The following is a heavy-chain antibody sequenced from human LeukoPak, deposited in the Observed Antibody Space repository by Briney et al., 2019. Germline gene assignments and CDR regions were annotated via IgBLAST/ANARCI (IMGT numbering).Heavy chain of an antibody. CDR1: GFTFSIYS. V-gene: IGHV3-23*01. Sequence: PGGSLRLSCAASGFTFSIYSMRWVRQAPGKGLEWVSVVSDSVGGTYYADSVKGRFTISRDNSKNTLYLQMNSLIAEDTALYYCAREPRRFDSWGQGTLVTVSS. CDR2: VSDSVGGT. J-gene: IGHJ4*02. CDR3: AREPRRFDS.